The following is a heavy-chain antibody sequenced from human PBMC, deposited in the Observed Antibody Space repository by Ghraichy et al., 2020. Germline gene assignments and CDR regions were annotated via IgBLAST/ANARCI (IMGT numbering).Heavy chain of an antibody. CDR3: ARSPHCSTVSCYNGGYYFDY. V-gene: IGHV4-38-2*01. D-gene: IGHD2-2*02. CDR2: IFHSGST. CDR1: GYSISSGYY. Sequence: SETLSLTCGVSGYSISSGYYWAWIRQPPGKGLEWIGSIFHSGSTYYNPSLKSRVTISVDTSKNQFSLNLRSVTAADTAVYYCARSPHCSTVSCYNGGYYFDYWAQGILVTVSS. J-gene: IGHJ4*02.